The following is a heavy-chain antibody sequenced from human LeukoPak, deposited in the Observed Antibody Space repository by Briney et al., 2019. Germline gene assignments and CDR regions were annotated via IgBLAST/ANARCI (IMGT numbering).Heavy chain of an antibody. J-gene: IGHJ3*02. D-gene: IGHD6-19*01. CDR2: INPNSGGT. Sequence: GASVKVSCKASGYTFTGYYMHWVRQAPGQGLEWMGWINPNSGGTNYAQKFQGRVTMTRDTSISTAYMELSRLRSDDTAVYYCARASIAVADDDAFDIWGQGTMVTVSS. CDR1: GYTFTGYY. CDR3: ARASIAVADDDAFDI. V-gene: IGHV1-2*02.